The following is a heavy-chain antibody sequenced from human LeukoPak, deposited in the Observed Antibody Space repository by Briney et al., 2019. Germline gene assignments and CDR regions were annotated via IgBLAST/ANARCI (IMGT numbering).Heavy chain of an antibody. CDR3: ARGGNKEFDY. CDR1: GFSVSSNY. Sequence: GGSLRLSCAASGFSVSSNYMSWVRQTPGKGLEWVSVIYSGGNTYYADSVKGRFTISRDNSKNTLHLQMNSLRAEDTAVYYCARGGNKEFDYWGQGALVTVSS. CDR2: IYSGGNT. D-gene: IGHD2/OR15-2a*01. V-gene: IGHV3-53*01. J-gene: IGHJ4*02.